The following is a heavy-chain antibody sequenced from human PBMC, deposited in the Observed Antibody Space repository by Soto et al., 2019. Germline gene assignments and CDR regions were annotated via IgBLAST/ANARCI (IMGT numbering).Heavy chain of an antibody. CDR3: ARDKMATMTFYYYYGMDV. D-gene: IGHD5-12*01. J-gene: IGHJ6*02. CDR1: GYTFTSYG. Sequence: QVQLVQSGAEVKKPGASVKVSCKASGYTFTSYGISWVRQAPGQGLEWMGWISAYNGNTNYAQKLQGRVTMTTDTSTSTAYMELRSLRSDDTAVYYCARDKMATMTFYYYYGMDVWGQGTTVTVSS. V-gene: IGHV1-18*01. CDR2: ISAYNGNT.